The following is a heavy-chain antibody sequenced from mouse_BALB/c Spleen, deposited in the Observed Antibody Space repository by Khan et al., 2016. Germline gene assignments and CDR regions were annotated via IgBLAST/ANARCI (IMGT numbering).Heavy chain of an antibody. Sequence: EVQLQESGPGLVKPSQTVSLTCTVTGTSITTGNYRRNWIRQFPGNKLEWIGYIYYSGTITYHPSLTSRTTITRDTSKNQFFLEMNSLTAEDTATYYCCYGLNFLGQGTSVTVSS. D-gene: IGHD1-1*02. CDR1: GTSITTGNYR. CDR2: IYYSGTI. V-gene: IGHV3-5*02. J-gene: IGHJ4*01. CDR3: CYGLNF.